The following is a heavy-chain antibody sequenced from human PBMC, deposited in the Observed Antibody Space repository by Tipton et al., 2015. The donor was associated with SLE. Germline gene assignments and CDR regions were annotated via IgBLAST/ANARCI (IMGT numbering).Heavy chain of an antibody. J-gene: IGHJ6*04. Sequence: TLSLTCTVFDGSLSGYCWAWLRQSPGKGLEWIGEISHDGGANYNPSLESRGTISLETSKYQFSLKLTSVTAADTAVYYCARLRWGSYRYTDLDVWAKGTTVSVSS. CDR1: DGSLSGYC. D-gene: IGHD3-16*02. CDR2: ISHDGGA. CDR3: ARLRWGSYRYTDLDV. V-gene: IGHV4-34*01.